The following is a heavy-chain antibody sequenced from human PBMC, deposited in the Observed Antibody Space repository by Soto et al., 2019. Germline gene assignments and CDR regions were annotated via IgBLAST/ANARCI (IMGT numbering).Heavy chain of an antibody. J-gene: IGHJ4*02. Sequence: LRLSCAASGFTFSTYSMNWVRQVPGKGPEWVSSISSSSIYIYYADSVKGRFTISRDNAKKSLYLQMKSLRAEDTAVYYCAREGGGTRHPLPFDYWGQGTLVTVSS. CDR1: GFTFSTYS. CDR3: AREGGGTRHPLPFDY. V-gene: IGHV3-21*01. D-gene: IGHD3-16*01. CDR2: ISSSSIYI.